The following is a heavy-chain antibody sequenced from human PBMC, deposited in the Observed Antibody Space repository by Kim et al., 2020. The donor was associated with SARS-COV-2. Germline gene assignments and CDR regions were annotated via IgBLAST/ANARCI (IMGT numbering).Heavy chain of an antibody. CDR2: IYYSGST. D-gene: IGHD4-17*01. CDR1: GGSISSSSYY. V-gene: IGHV4-39*01. J-gene: IGHJ3*02. Sequence: SETLSLTCTVSGGSISSSSYYWGWIRQPPGKGLEWIGSIYYSGSTYYNPSLKSRVTISVDTSKNQFSLKLSSVTAADTAVYYCARLDDYGDLGPELPFDAFDIWGQGTMVTVSS. CDR3: ARLDDYGDLGPELPFDAFDI.